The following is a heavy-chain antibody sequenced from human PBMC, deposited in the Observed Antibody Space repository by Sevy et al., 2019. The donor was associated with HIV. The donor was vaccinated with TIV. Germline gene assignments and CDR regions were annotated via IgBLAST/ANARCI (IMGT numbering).Heavy chain of an antibody. J-gene: IGHJ4*02. CDR2: IYYNGHI. CDR1: GGSITSLY. CDR3: AGENAWGRGYS. D-gene: IGHD1-26*01. Sequence: AESLSLTCTVSGGSITSLYWNWIRQPPGKGLEWIANIYYNGHINYNPSLKSRVTLALDTSKNQFSLRLSSVTAADTAMYYCAGENAWGRGYSWGQGTLVSVSS. V-gene: IGHV4-59*08.